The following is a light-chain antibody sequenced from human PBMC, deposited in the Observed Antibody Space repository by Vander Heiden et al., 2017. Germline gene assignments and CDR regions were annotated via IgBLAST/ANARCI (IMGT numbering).Light chain of an antibody. Sequence: EEVMTQSPDTLSVSRGETATLSCRASQSISRDLAWYQQKPGQPPKLLIYDTSDRAAGLPARFSGSGSGTEFTLTISSLQSEDFAVYSCQQYNYWPPSFGGGTKVEIK. V-gene: IGKV3-15*01. CDR1: QSISRD. J-gene: IGKJ4*01. CDR3: QQYNYWPPS. CDR2: DTS.